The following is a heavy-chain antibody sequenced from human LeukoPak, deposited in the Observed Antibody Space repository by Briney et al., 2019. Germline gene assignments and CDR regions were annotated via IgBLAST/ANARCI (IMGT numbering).Heavy chain of an antibody. CDR1: GFIFSSYA. D-gene: IGHD6-6*01. V-gene: IGHV3-23*01. CDR2: ISNSGGST. J-gene: IGHJ4*02. CDR3: AKETSSSFDY. Sequence: GGSLRLSCAASGFIFSSYAMNWVRQAPGKGLEWVSGISNSGGSTYYADSVNGRFAISRDNSKNTLYLQMNSLRAEDTAVYYCAKETSSSFDYWGQGTLVTVSS.